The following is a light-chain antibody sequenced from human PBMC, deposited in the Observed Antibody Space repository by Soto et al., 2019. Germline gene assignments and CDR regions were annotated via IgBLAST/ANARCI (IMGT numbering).Light chain of an antibody. J-gene: IGLJ2*01. V-gene: IGLV4-60*02. Sequence: QPVLTQSSASSASLGSSVRLTCTLSSGHSSYIIAWHQQQPGKAPRYLMKLEGSGTYNKGSGVPDRFSGSSSGADRYLTISNLKLEDEADYHCETWYGNSQVFGGGTKLTVL. CDR1: SGHSSYI. CDR3: ETWYGNSQV. CDR2: LEGSGTY.